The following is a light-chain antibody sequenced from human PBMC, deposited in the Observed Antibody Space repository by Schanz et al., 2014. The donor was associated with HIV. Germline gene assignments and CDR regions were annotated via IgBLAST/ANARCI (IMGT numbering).Light chain of an antibody. Sequence: EIVLTQSPGTLSLSPGDRATLSCRASQSASTTFLAWYQQKPGQAPRLLIYGASNSATGIPDRISGSGSGTDFTLTISRLEPDDFAVYYCQQYANSPPYTFGQGTKLEIK. V-gene: IGKV3-20*01. CDR2: GAS. J-gene: IGKJ2*01. CDR3: QQYANSPPYT. CDR1: QSASTTF.